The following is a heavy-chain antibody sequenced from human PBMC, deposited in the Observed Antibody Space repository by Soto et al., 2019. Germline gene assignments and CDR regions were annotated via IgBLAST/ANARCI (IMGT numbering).Heavy chain of an antibody. CDR1: GFTFSSYG. CDR2: IWYDGSNK. V-gene: IGHV3-33*01. CDR3: ARDGLYCSSNSCSDYYGMDV. D-gene: IGHD2-2*01. J-gene: IGHJ6*02. Sequence: GGSLRLSCAASGFTFSSYGMHWVRQAPGKGLEWVAVIWYDGSNKYYADSVKGRFTISRDNSKNTLYLQMNSLRAEDTAVYYCARDGLYCSSNSCSDYYGMDVWGQGTTVTVSS.